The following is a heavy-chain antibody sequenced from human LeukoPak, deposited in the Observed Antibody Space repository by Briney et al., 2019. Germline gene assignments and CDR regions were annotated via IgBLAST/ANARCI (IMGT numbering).Heavy chain of an antibody. V-gene: IGHV1-69*04. CDR2: IIPILGIA. CDR1: GYTFTCYY. J-gene: IGHJ4*02. D-gene: IGHD3-3*01. CDR3: ARDRRGDFWSGYFGY. Sequence: SVKVSCKASGYTFTCYYIHWVRQAPGQGLEWMGRIIPILGIANYAQKFQGRVTITADKSTSTAYMELSSLRSEDTAVGYCARDRRGDFWSGYFGYWGQGTLVTVSS.